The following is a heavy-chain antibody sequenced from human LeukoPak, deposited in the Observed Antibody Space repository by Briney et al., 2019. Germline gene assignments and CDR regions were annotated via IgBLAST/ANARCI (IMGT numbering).Heavy chain of an antibody. D-gene: IGHD7-27*01. Sequence: PGGSLRLSCAASGFTFSSYAMHWVRQAPGKGLEYVSAISSNGGSTYYANSVKGRFTISRDNSKNTLYLQMGSLRAEDMAVYYCARLTGESCYWGQGTLVTVSS. CDR3: ARLTGESCY. J-gene: IGHJ4*02. CDR1: GFTFSSYA. V-gene: IGHV3-64*01. CDR2: ISSNGGST.